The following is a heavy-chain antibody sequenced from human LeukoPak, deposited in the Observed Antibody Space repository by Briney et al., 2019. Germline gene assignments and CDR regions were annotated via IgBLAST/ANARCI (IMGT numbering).Heavy chain of an antibody. J-gene: IGHJ4*02. V-gene: IGHV3-72*01. CDR3: ARGPPPDYYDSSGYFDS. CDR1: GFTFSNAW. CDR2: TRNKGNSYTT. D-gene: IGHD3-22*01. Sequence: GGSLRLSCAASGFTFSNAWMNWVRQAPGKGLEWVGRTRNKGNSYTTEYAASVKGRFTISRDDSQNSLYLQMNSLKIEDSAVYYCARGPPPDYYDSSGYFDSWGQGTLVTVSS.